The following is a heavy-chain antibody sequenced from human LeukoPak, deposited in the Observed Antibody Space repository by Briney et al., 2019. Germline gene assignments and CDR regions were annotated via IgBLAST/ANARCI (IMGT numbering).Heavy chain of an antibody. CDR1: GGTFSSYA. D-gene: IGHD1-26*01. J-gene: IGHJ5*02. CDR3: ARDSSPWVGAMSWFDP. CDR2: IIPIFGTA. Sequence: HVASVKISCKASGGTFSSYAISWVRQAPGRGLEWMGGIIPIFGTANYAQKFQGRVTITADESTSTAYMELSSLRSEDTAVYYCARDSSPWVGAMSWFDPWGQGTLVTVSS. V-gene: IGHV1-69*13.